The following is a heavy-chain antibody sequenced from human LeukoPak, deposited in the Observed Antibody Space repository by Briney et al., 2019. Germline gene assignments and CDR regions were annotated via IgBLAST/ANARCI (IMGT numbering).Heavy chain of an antibody. CDR2: IGVSGGST. D-gene: IGHD4-17*01. V-gene: IGHV3-23*01. Sequence: GGSLRLSCAASGFTFSSYAMSWVRQAPGKGLEWVSGIGVSGGSTFYADSVKGRFTISRDNSKNTVYLQMNSLRADDTAVYYCASSWGMTTVTTPDYWGQGTLVTVSS. CDR3: ASSWGMTTVTTPDY. J-gene: IGHJ4*02. CDR1: GFTFSSYA.